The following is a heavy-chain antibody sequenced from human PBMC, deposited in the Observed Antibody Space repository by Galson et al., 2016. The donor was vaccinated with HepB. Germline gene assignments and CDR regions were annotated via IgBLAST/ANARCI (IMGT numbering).Heavy chain of an antibody. V-gene: IGHV3-23*01. Sequence: SLRLSCAASGFTFSSYAMSWVRRAPGKGLEWVSTVNGNGVRTYYADSVKGRFTISRDNSKNTLYLQMNSLRVEDTAVYYCAKGIGYYDSSGYDNFDNWGQGTLVTVSS. CDR2: VNGNGVRT. CDR3: AKGIGYYDSSGYDNFDN. J-gene: IGHJ4*02. D-gene: IGHD3-22*01. CDR1: GFTFSSYA.